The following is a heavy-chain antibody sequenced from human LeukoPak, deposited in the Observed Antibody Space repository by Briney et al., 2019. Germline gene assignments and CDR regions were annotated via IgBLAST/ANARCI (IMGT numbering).Heavy chain of an antibody. J-gene: IGHJ4*02. CDR1: GGTFSSYA. D-gene: IGHD3-22*01. V-gene: IGHV1-69*13. CDR2: IIPIFGTA. CDR3: AKEEYYYDSSGYYYFDY. Sequence: ASVKVSCKASGGTFSSYAISWVRQAPGQGLEWMGGIIPIFGTANYAQKFQGRVTITADESTSPAYMELSSLRSEDTAVYYCAKEEYYYDSSGYYYFDYWGQGTLVTVSS.